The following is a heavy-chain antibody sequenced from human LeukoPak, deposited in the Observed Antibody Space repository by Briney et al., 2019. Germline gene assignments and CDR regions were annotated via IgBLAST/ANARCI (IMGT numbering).Heavy chain of an antibody. J-gene: IGHJ4*02. CDR2: INHSGST. Sequence: SETLSLTCAVYGGSFSGYYWSWIRQPPEKGLEWIGEINHSGSTNYHPSLKSRVTISVDTSKNQFSLKLSSVTAADTAVYYCARAAIGYFDYWGQGTLVTVSS. V-gene: IGHV4-34*01. CDR1: GGSFSGYY. CDR3: ARAAIGYFDY.